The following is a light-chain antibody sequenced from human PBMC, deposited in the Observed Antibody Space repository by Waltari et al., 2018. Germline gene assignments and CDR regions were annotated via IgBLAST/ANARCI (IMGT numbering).Light chain of an antibody. CDR1: QSNGTN. V-gene: IGKV3-15*01. CDR3: HQYHNWPLT. Sequence: EIVMTQSPATLSVSPGERATLSCRASQSNGTNLAWYQQKPGQAPKLLIYGASTRATGIPARFSGSASGTEFTLTITSLQSEDFEVYYCHQYHNWPLTFGPGTRVDIK. CDR2: GAS. J-gene: IGKJ3*01.